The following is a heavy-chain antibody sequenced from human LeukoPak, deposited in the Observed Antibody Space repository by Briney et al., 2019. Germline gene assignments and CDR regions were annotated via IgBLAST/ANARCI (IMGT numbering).Heavy chain of an antibody. D-gene: IGHD1-26*01. CDR1: GFTLSSYA. V-gene: IGHV3-23*01. CDR3: AKYSGSLWY. CDR2: ISGSGGST. J-gene: IGHJ4*02. Sequence: GGSLRLSCAASGFTLSSYAMSWVRQAPGRGLEWVSGISGSGGSTSYADSVKGRFTISRDNSKNTLYLQMNSLRAEDTAVYYCAKYSGSLWYWGQGTLVTVSS.